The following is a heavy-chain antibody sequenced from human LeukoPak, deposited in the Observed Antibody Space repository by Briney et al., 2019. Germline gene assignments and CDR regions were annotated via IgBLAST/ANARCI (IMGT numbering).Heavy chain of an antibody. CDR1: GFTFSSYA. Sequence: GRSLRLSCAASGFTFSSYAMHWVRQAPGKGLEWVAVISYDGSNKYYADSVKGRFTISRDNSKNTLYLQMNSLRAEDTAVYYCARGTYYDSSGYSNFDYWGQGTLVTVSS. J-gene: IGHJ4*02. CDR3: ARGTYYDSSGYSNFDY. D-gene: IGHD3-22*01. V-gene: IGHV3-30-3*01. CDR2: ISYDGSNK.